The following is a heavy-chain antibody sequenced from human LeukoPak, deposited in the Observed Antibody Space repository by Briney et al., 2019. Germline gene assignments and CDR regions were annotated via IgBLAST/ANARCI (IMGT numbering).Heavy chain of an antibody. CDR2: ISGSTGST. CDR1: GFSFSNYA. V-gene: IGHV3-23*01. Sequence: GGSLRLSCAASGFSFSNYAMSWVRQAPGKGLEWVSTISGSTGSTYYADSVKGRFTISRDNSKNTLNLQMNSLRAEDTAVYYCAKAETGTNYAFDIWGQGTMVSVSS. CDR3: AKAETGTNYAFDI. D-gene: IGHD1-1*01. J-gene: IGHJ3*02.